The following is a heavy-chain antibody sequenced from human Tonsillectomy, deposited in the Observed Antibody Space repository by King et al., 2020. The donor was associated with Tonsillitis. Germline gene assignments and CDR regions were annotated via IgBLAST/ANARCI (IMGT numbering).Heavy chain of an antibody. V-gene: IGHV3-33*05. CDR3: ARGPSGVMVRGVISFFDY. Sequence: VQLVESGGGVVQPGRSLRLSCAASGFTFSSYGMHWVRQASGKGLEWVAVISYDGSNKYYADSVKGRFTISRDNSKNTLYLQMNSLRAEDTAVYYCARGPSGVMVRGVISFFDYWGQGTLVTVSS. CDR1: GFTFSSYG. D-gene: IGHD3-10*01. CDR2: ISYDGSNK. J-gene: IGHJ4*02.